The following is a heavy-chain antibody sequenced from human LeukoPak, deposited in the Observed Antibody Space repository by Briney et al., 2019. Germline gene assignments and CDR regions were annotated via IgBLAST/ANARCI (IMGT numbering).Heavy chain of an antibody. J-gene: IGHJ4*02. CDR2: IYYSGST. CDR3: ARLNYYDISGLPGDY. CDR1: GGSISSSSYY. Sequence: PSETLSLTCTVSGGSISSSSYYWGWIRQPPGEGLEWIGSIYYSGSTYYNPSLKSRVTISVDTSKNQFSLKLSSVTAADTAVYYCARLNYYDISGLPGDYWGQGTLVTVSS. D-gene: IGHD3-22*01. V-gene: IGHV4-39*01.